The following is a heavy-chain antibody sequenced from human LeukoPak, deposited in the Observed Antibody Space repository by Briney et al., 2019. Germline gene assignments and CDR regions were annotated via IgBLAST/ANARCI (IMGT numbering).Heavy chain of an antibody. D-gene: IGHD2-15*01. V-gene: IGHV3-11*04. CDR2: ISSSGSTI. Sequence: PGGSLRLSCAASGFTFSDYYMSWIRQAPGKGLEWVSYISSSGSTIYYADSVKGRFTISRDNAKNSLYLQMNSLRAEDTAVYYCASPKRYCSGGSCYWEFDYWGQGTLVTVSS. CDR1: GFTFSDYY. CDR3: ASPKRYCSGGSCYWEFDY. J-gene: IGHJ4*02.